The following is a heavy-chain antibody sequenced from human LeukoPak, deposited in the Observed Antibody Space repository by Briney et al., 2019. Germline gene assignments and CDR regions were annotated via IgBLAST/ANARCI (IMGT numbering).Heavy chain of an antibody. J-gene: IGHJ4*02. Sequence: PGGSLRLSCAASGFTFDDYGMSWVRQAPGKGLEWVSGINWSGGRTGYADSLKGRLTISRDNAKNTLYLQMNSLRDEDTAVYYCARDLTTSDNWGQGTLVTVSS. CDR3: ARDLTTSDN. V-gene: IGHV3-20*04. CDR1: GFTFDDYG. D-gene: IGHD1/OR15-1a*01. CDR2: INWSGGRT.